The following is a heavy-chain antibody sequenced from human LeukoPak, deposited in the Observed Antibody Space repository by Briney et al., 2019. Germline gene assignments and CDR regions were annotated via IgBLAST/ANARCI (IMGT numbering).Heavy chain of an antibody. CDR3: ARDTATSEWGLNWFDP. CDR2: ISAYNGNT. V-gene: IGHV1-18*01. CDR1: GYTFTSYG. D-gene: IGHD7-27*01. J-gene: IGHJ5*02. Sequence: ASVKVSCKASGYTFTSYGISWVRQAPGQGLEWMGWISAYNGNTNYAQKLQGRVTMTTDTSTSTAYMELRSLRSDDTAVYYCARDTATSEWGLNWFDPWGQGTLVTVSS.